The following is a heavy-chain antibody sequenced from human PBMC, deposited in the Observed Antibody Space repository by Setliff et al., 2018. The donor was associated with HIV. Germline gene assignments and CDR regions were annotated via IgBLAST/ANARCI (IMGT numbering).Heavy chain of an antibody. D-gene: IGHD2-21*02. V-gene: IGHV4-34*01. J-gene: IGHJ5*02. CDR3: ASRGGIEGHIVVVTAANWFDP. Sequence: PSETLSLTCAVYGGSFSGYYWSWIRQPPGKGLEWIGEINHSGSTNYNPSLKSRVTISVDTSKNQFSLKLSSVTAADTAVYYCASRGGIEGHIVVVTAANWFDPWGQGTLVTAPQ. CDR2: INHSGST. CDR1: GGSFSGYY.